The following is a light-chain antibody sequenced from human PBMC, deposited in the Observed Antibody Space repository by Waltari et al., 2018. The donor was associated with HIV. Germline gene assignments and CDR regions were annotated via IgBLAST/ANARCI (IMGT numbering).Light chain of an antibody. CDR1: TLGAKY. V-gene: IGLV3-1*01. Sequence: SYELTQPPSVSVSPGQTATITCSGDTLGAKYVSWCQQRPGQSPVLVIYQDTGRPSGIPERLSGSNSGNTATLTISGTQAMDEADYYCQAWDSSAVVFGGGTKLTVL. CDR2: QDT. J-gene: IGLJ2*01. CDR3: QAWDSSAVV.